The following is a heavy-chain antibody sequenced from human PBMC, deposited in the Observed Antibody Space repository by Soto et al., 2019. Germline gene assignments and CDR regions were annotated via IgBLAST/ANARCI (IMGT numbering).Heavy chain of an antibody. D-gene: IGHD1-26*01. CDR2: IDGSGAYT. CDR1: GFIFSSYA. Sequence: TGGSLRLSCAASGFIFSSYAMSWVRQAPGKELEWVSAIDGSGAYTYYADSVKGRFTISRDNSKSTLYLQMNSLGVEDTAAYYCAKRRQSGSYHSDFDYWGQGALVTVSS. CDR3: AKRRQSGSYHSDFDY. J-gene: IGHJ4*02. V-gene: IGHV3-23*01.